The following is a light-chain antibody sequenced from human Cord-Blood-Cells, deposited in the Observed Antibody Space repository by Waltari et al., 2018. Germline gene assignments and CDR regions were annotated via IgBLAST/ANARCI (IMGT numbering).Light chain of an antibody. CDR2: GKT. CDR3: NSRDSSGNHLVV. V-gene: IGLV3-19*01. CDR1: SPRSDY. J-gene: IGLJ2*01. Sequence: SSELTQDPAVSVALGQTVRITCQGDSPRSDYASRHQQKPGQAPVLVIYGKTNRPSGIPDRFSGSSSGNTASLTITGAQAEDEADYYCNSRDSSGNHLVVFGGGTKLTVL.